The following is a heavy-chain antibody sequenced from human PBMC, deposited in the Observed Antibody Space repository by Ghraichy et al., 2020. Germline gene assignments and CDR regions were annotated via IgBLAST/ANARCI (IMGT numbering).Heavy chain of an antibody. CDR2: INSDGSST. CDR1: GFTSSSYW. CDR3: ARVDTIAGLPY. J-gene: IGHJ4*02. Sequence: GGSLRHSCAASGFTSSSYWMHWVRQAPGKGLVWVSRINSDGSSTSYADSVKGRFTMSRDNAKNTLYLQMNSLRAEDTAVYYCARVDTIAGLPYWGQGTLVTVSS. V-gene: IGHV3-74*01. D-gene: IGHD5-24*01.